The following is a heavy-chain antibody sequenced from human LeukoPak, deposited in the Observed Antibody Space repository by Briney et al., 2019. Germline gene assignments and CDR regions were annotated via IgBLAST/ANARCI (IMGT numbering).Heavy chain of an antibody. CDR3: ATFRSDGSGNDS. CDR1: GFTFSIYS. J-gene: IGHJ4*02. V-gene: IGHV3-23*01. CDR2: ISASGGST. D-gene: IGHD3-10*01. Sequence: GGSLRLSCAASGFTFSIYSMNWVRQAPGKGLEWVSAISASGGSTYYADSVKGRFTISRDNSKNTLSLQMNSLRAEDTGVYYCATFRSDGSGNDSWGQGTLVTVSS.